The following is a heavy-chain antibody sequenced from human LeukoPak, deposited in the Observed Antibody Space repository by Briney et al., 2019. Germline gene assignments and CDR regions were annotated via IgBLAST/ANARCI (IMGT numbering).Heavy chain of an antibody. CDR1: GYTFTXYD. CDR3: ARSDWVYGMDV. D-gene: IGHD2-21*02. V-gene: IGHV1-8*01. Sequence: VXXSCKXXGYTFTXYDINWVRQATGQGLEWMGWMNPNSGNTGYAQKFQGRVTMTRNTSISTAYMELSSLRSEDTAVYYCARSDWVYGMDVWGQGTTVTVSS. CDR2: MNPNSGNT. J-gene: IGHJ6*02.